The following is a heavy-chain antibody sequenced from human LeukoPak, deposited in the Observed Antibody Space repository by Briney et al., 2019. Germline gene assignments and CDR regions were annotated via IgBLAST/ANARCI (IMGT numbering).Heavy chain of an antibody. CDR3: ARDLSFDWFPYYFDY. J-gene: IGHJ4*02. D-gene: IGHD3-9*01. CDR1: GGSISDYY. CDR2: IYYSGST. Sequence: SETLSLTCTVSGGSISDYYWSWIRQPPGKGLEWIGYIYYSGSTNYNPSLKSRVTMSVDTSKNQFSLKVSSVTAADTAIYYCARDLSFDWFPYYFDYWGQGILVTVSS. V-gene: IGHV4-59*12.